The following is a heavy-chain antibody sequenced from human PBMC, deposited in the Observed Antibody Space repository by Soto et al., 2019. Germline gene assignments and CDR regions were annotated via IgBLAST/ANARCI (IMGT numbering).Heavy chain of an antibody. V-gene: IGHV3-74*01. J-gene: IGHJ6*02. CDR2: VSNEGSK. CDR1: GFRVSDYW. CDR3: TAPPRNGMGV. Sequence: EVQLVESGGGLVQPGGSLRLACAGSGFRVSDYWMHWVRQAPGKGLVWVSRVSNEGSKEYADFVKGRFTLSKDNAKNTLYLEMDSLSVEDTALYYCTAPPRNGMGVWGQGTKVTVAS.